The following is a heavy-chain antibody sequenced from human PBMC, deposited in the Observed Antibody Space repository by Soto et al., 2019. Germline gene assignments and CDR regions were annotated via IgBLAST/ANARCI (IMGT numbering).Heavy chain of an antibody. V-gene: IGHV3-30*18. Sequence: PGGSLRLSCAASGFTFSSYGMHWVRQAPGKGLEWVAVISYDGSNKYYADSVKGRFTISRDNSKNTLYLQMNSLRAEDTAVYYCAKTPYDFWSCYAWYVGYYYYMDVWGKGTTVTVSS. D-gene: IGHD3-3*01. CDR1: GFTFSSYG. CDR3: AKTPYDFWSCYAWYVGYYYYMDV. J-gene: IGHJ6*03. CDR2: ISYDGSNK.